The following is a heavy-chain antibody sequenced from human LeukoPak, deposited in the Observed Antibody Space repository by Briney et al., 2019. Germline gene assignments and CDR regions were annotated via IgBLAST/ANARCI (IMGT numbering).Heavy chain of an antibody. D-gene: IGHD1-26*01. CDR2: ISSSGSNI. CDR3: ARDLLSNYSPDY. J-gene: IGHJ4*02. V-gene: IGHV3-21*01. CDR1: GFIFNGYT. Sequence: GGSLRLSCEASGFIFNGYTMNWVRQAPGKGLEWVSSISSSGSNIYYADSVKGRFTISRDNAKNSLYLQMNSLRAEDTAVYYCARDLLSNYSPDYWGQGTLVTVSS.